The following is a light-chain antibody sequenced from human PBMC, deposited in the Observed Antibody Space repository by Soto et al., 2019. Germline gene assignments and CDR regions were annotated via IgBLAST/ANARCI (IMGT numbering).Light chain of an antibody. J-gene: IGKJ5*01. CDR3: QEYDGAPPIT. V-gene: IGKV3-20*01. CDR2: DAS. CDR1: QSVRSER. Sequence: EIVFTQSPDTLSLSPGERATLSCSASQSVRSERLAWYQQKRGQAPTLLIFDASSRASGTPERFSGSGSGTDFTLTISRLEPEDFAVYYCQEYDGAPPITFGLGTRLEIK.